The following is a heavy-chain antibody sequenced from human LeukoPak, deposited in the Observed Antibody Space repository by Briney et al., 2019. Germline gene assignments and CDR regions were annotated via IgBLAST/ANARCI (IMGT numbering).Heavy chain of an antibody. V-gene: IGHV4-59*01. J-gene: IGHJ4*02. D-gene: IGHD1-26*01. CDR2: IYYSGST. Sequence: PSETLSLTCTVSGGSISSYYWSWIRQPPGKGLEWIGYIYYSGSTNYNPSLKSRVTISVDTSKNQFSLKLSSVTAADTAVYYCARGYSGMTIRSGNFDYWGQGTLVTVSS. CDR3: ARGYSGMTIRSGNFDY. CDR1: GGSISSYY.